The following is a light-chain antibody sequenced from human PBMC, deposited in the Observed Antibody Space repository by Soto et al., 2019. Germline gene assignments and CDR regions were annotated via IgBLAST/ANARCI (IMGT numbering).Light chain of an antibody. Sequence: EIVLTQSPGTLSLSPGERATLSCRASQSVSSSYLAWYQQKPGQAPRLLIYGASSRATGIPDRFSGSGSGTDFTLTIGRLEPEDFAVYYCHQYGISPPRTFGHGTKVDI. J-gene: IGKJ1*01. CDR3: HQYGISPPRT. CDR1: QSVSSSY. V-gene: IGKV3-20*01. CDR2: GAS.